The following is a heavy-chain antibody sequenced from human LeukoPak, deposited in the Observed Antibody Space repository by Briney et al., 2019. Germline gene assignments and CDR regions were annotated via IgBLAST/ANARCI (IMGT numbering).Heavy chain of an antibody. CDR3: ARQLGYYDFWSGYYTGNYFDY. D-gene: IGHD3-3*01. CDR1: GGSISSSSYY. J-gene: IGHJ4*02. V-gene: IGHV4-39*01. Sequence: SETLPLTCTVSGGSISSSSYYWGWICQPPGKGLEWIGSVYYSGSTYYNPSLKSRVTISVDTSKNQFSLKLSSVTAADTAVYYCARQLGYYDFWSGYYTGNYFDYWGQGTLVTVSS. CDR2: VYYSGST.